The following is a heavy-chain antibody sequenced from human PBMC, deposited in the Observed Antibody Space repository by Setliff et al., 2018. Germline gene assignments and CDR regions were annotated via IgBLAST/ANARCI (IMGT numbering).Heavy chain of an antibody. V-gene: IGHV5-51*01. CDR1: GYNFINYW. D-gene: IGHD1-26*01. CDR3: ARVGPLTDDAFDI. J-gene: IGHJ3*02. CDR2: IYPGDSDT. Sequence: GESLKISCKGSGYNFINYWIGWVRQMPGKGLEWMGIIYPGDSDTRYSPSFQGQVTISADKSINTAYLQWSSLKASDTAIYYCARVGPLTDDAFDIWGQGTMVTVSS.